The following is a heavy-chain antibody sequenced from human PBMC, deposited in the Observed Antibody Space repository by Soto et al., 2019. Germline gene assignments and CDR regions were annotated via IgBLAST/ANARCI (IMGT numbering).Heavy chain of an antibody. CDR1: GYTFTGYY. D-gene: IGHD2-2*01. CDR2: INPNSGGT. Sequence: ASVKVSCKASGYTFTGYYMHWVRRAPGQGLEWMGWINPNSGGTNYAQKFQGRVTMTRDTSISTAYMELSRLRSDDTAVYYCARRYCSSTSLCYYYGMDVWGQGTTVTVSS. V-gene: IGHV1-2*02. CDR3: ARRYCSSTSLCYYYGMDV. J-gene: IGHJ6*02.